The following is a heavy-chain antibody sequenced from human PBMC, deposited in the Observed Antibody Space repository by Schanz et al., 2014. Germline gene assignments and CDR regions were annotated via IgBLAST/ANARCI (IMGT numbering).Heavy chain of an antibody. J-gene: IGHJ6*02. Sequence: QVQLVQSGADVKKPGASVKVSCKASGYTFTGYSMHWVRQAPGQGLEWMGRINPNSGGTNYAQKFQGRVTMTRDTSISTVYMELTRLTFDDTAIYYCARDGHSSIWDSYYFYGLDVWGQGTTVTVSS. D-gene: IGHD6-13*01. CDR1: GYTFTGYS. CDR3: ARDGHSSIWDSYYFYGLDV. CDR2: INPNSGGT. V-gene: IGHV1-2*06.